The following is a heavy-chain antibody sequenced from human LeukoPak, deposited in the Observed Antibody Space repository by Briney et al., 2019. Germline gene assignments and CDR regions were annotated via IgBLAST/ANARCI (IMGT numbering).Heavy chain of an antibody. CDR1: GFTFSSHA. CDR3: ATALYCSGNDCSTRLFDY. Sequence: GGSLRLSCAASGFTFSSHAMGWVRQAPGKGLEWVSSISPTGDYIYYADSVKGRFTISRDNAKNSVSLQMNSLRVEDTAVYYCATALYCSGNDCSTRLFDYWGQGTLVTVSS. CDR2: ISPTGDYI. V-gene: IGHV3-21*01. J-gene: IGHJ4*02. D-gene: IGHD2-15*01.